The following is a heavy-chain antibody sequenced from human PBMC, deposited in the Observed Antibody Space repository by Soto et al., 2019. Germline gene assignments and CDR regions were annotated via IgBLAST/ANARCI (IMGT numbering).Heavy chain of an antibody. CDR1: GYTFTHYY. J-gene: IGHJ4*02. V-gene: IGHV1-46*01. Sequence: QVQLVQSGAEVKKPGASVKLSCRRSGYTFTHYYIHWVRQAPGQGLEWLGIINPASGSTNYAQEFQSRVPLTMDTSTTTVYMELSGLRAEDTAIFYCARDLSAVDHWGQGILVNVSS. CDR3: ARDLSAVDH. CDR2: INPASGST. D-gene: IGHD6-13*01.